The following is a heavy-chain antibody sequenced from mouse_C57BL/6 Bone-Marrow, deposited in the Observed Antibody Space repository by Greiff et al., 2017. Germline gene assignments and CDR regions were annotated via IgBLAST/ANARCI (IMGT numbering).Heavy chain of an antibody. Sequence: EVKLVESGTVLARPGASVKMSCKTSGYTFTSYWMNWVKQRPGQGLEWIGAIYPGNGDTSYNQKFKGKAKLTAVTSASTAYMELSSLTNEDSAVYYCTRAGDGYVYYAMDYWGQGTSVTVSS. D-gene: IGHD2-2*01. V-gene: IGHV1-5*01. CDR3: TRAGDGYVYYAMDY. CDR2: IYPGNGDT. J-gene: IGHJ4*01. CDR1: GYTFTSYW.